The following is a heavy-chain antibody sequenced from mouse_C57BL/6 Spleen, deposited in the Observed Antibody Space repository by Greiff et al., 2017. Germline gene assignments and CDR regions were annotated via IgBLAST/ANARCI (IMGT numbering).Heavy chain of an antibody. CDR3: AREGLTWSWYFDV. J-gene: IGHJ1*03. CDR2: IYPGDGDT. D-gene: IGHD2-13*01. Sequence: QVQLQQSGAELVKPGASVKISCKASGYAFSSYWMNWVKQRPGKGLEWIGQIYPGDGDTNYNGKFKGKATLTADKSSSTAYMQLSSLTSEDSAVYFCAREGLTWSWYFDVWGTGTTVTVSS. V-gene: IGHV1-80*01. CDR1: GYAFSSYW.